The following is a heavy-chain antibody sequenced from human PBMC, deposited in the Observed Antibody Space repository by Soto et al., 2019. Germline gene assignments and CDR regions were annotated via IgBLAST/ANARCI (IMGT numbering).Heavy chain of an antibody. CDR1: GGSISSSNW. V-gene: IGHV4-4*02. CDR3: ARIAVAGKRFGY. Sequence: QVQLQESGPGLVKPSGTLSLTCAVSGGSISSSNWWSWVRQPPGKGLEWIGEIYHSGSTNYNPSPKSGVTISVSKSKTRFTLKLSSVTAANTVVYYCARIAVAGKRFGYWGQGTLVSVSS. D-gene: IGHD6-19*01. CDR2: IYHSGST. J-gene: IGHJ4*02.